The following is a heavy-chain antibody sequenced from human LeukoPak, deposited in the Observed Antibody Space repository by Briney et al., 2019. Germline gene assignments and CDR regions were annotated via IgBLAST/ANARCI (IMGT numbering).Heavy chain of an antibody. V-gene: IGHV4-39*07. CDR2: INHSGST. D-gene: IGHD3-22*01. CDR3: AYYYDSSGYYVY. J-gene: IGHJ4*02. Sequence: ASETLSLTCTVSGGSISSSSYYWGWIRQPPGKGLEWIGEINHSGSTNYNPSLKSRVTISVDTSKNQFSLKLSSVTAADTAVDYCAYYYDSSGYYVYWGQGTLVTVSS. CDR1: GGSISSSSYY.